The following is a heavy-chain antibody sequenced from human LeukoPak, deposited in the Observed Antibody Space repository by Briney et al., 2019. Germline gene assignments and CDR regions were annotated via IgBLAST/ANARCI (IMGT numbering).Heavy chain of an antibody. CDR3: GRPSYGASDY. CDR2: IYPDDSRT. CDR1: GYRFTKSW. Sequence: GESLKISCKGSGYRFTKSWIGWVRQMPGKGLEWLGIIYPDDSRTRYSPSFQGQVTISVDKSITTAYLQWTSLKASDTAMYYCGRPSYGASDYWGQGTLVTVSS. J-gene: IGHJ4*02. D-gene: IGHD4-17*01. V-gene: IGHV5-51*01.